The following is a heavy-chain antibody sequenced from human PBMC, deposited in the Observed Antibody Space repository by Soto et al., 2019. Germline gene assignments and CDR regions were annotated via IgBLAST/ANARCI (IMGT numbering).Heavy chain of an antibody. CDR3: AKGDNLGPKTGYASDP. CDR2: TYFRSKWYN. J-gene: IGHJ5*02. Sequence: SQTLSLTCAISGDSVSSNTASWNWIRQSPSRGLEWLGRTYFRSKWYNDYAVSVKSRIIINPDTSNNQFSLQLNPVTPEDTAVYFCAKGDNLGPKTGYASDPWGQGIMVTVSS. CDR1: GDSVSSNTAS. D-gene: IGHD5-12*01. V-gene: IGHV6-1*01.